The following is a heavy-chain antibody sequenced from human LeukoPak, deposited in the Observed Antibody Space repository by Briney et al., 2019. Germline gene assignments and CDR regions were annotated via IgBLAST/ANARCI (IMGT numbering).Heavy chain of an antibody. Sequence: PSETQSLTCAVYGGSFSGYYWSWIRQPPGKGLEWIGEINHSGSTNYNPSLKSRVTISVDTSKNQFSLKLSSVTAADTAVYYCARLAGGYCSSTSCYEDAPNWFDPWGQGTLVTVSS. CDR1: GGSFSGYY. V-gene: IGHV4-34*01. CDR3: ARLAGGYCSSTSCYEDAPNWFDP. J-gene: IGHJ5*02. D-gene: IGHD2-2*03. CDR2: INHSGST.